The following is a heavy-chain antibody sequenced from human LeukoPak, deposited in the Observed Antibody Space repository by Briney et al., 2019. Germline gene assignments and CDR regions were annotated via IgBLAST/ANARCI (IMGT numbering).Heavy chain of an antibody. CDR2: ISSSGDTI. CDR1: GFTFSSYE. V-gene: IGHV3-48*03. D-gene: IGHD2-2*02. CDR3: ARRDIVVVPASILGAFDI. J-gene: IGHJ3*02. Sequence: GGSLRLSCAASGFTFSSYEMNWVRQAPGKGLEWVSYISSSGDTIYYADSVKGRFTISRGNAKNSLYLQMNSLRAEDTALYYCARRDIVVVPASILGAFDIWGQGTMVTVSS.